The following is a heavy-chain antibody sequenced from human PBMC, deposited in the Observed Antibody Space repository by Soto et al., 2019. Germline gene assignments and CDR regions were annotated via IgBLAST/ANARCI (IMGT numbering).Heavy chain of an antibody. V-gene: IGHV4-34*01. CDR1: GGSFSGYS. J-gene: IGHJ4*02. CDR3: ARDKITGLFDY. CDR2: INHTGST. D-gene: IGHD2-8*02. Sequence: QVQLQQWGVGLLKPSETLSLTCAVYGGSFSGYSWTWIRQPPGTGLEWIGEINHTGSTNYNPSLKSRVTISVDTSKNQFSLKLTSVPAADTAVYYCARDKITGLFDYWGQGTLVTVSS.